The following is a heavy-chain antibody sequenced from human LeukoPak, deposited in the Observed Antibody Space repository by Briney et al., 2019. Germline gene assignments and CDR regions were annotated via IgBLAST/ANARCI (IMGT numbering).Heavy chain of an antibody. D-gene: IGHD6-6*01. J-gene: IGHJ4*02. CDR3: ARSYSSSSLFDY. Sequence: TGESLKISCKGSGYSFTSYWIGWVRQIPGKGLEWMVIIYPGDSDTQYSPSYQGQVTISADKSIGTAYLQWRSLKASDIAMYYCARSYSSSSLFDYWGQGTLVTVSS. V-gene: IGHV5-51*01. CDR1: GYSFTSYW. CDR2: IYPGDSDT.